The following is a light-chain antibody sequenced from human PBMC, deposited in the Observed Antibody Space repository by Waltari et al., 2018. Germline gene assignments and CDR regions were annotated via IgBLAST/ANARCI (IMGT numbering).Light chain of an antibody. CDR2: GAS. CDR1: QDIYNS. J-gene: IGKJ4*01. V-gene: IGKV1-33*01. Sequence: DIQMTQSPSSLSASVGDRVTITCQANQDIYNSLNWYQQKPGKSPNLRIYGASNLEPGVPSRFSGSGSGTHFTFTISSLQPDDFATYYCQQYDTPLSFGGGTKVAIK. CDR3: QQYDTPLS.